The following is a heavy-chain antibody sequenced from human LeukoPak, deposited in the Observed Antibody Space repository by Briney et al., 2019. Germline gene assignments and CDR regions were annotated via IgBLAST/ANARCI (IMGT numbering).Heavy chain of an antibody. CDR3: ARGRILWFGELYYFDY. CDR1: GGSFSGYY. J-gene: IGHJ4*02. D-gene: IGHD3-10*01. V-gene: IGHV4-34*01. Sequence: SVTLSLTCAVYGGSFSGYYWSWIRQPPGKGLEWIGEINHSGSTNYNPSLKSRVTISVDTSKNQFSLKLSSVTAADTAVYYCARGRILWFGELYYFDYWGQGTLVTVSS. CDR2: INHSGST.